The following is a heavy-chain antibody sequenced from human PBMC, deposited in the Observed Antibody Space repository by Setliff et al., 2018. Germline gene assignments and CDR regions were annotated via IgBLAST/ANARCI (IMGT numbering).Heavy chain of an antibody. CDR3: ARLPRTVTHFDY. V-gene: IGHV4-59*01. Sequence: KTSETLSLTCSVSGGSISGYYWNWLRQTPGKGLDWIGYVFSGGSPNYSPSFKSRVTMSIDTSKNQFSLKVRSVTAADTAVYYCARLPRTVTHFDYWGQGALVTVSS. CDR1: GGSISGYY. J-gene: IGHJ4*02. D-gene: IGHD4-17*01. CDR2: VFSGGSP.